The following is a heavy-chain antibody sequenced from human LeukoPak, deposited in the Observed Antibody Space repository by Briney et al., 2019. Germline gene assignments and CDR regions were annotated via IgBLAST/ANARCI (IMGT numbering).Heavy chain of an antibody. CDR1: GGSISSYY. CDR3: ARDLHGVRGVKNWFDP. D-gene: IGHD3-10*01. V-gene: IGHV4-4*07. Sequence: SETLSLTCTVSGGSISSYYWSWIRQPAGKGLEWIGRIYTSGSTNYNPSLKSRVTMSVDTSKNQFSLKLSSVTAADTAVYYCARDLHGVRGVKNWFDPWGQGTLVTVSS. CDR2: IYTSGST. J-gene: IGHJ5*02.